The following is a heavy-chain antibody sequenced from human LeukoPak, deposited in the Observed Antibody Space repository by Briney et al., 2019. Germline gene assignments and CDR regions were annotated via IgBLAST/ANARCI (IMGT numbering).Heavy chain of an antibody. CDR2: IYHSGST. V-gene: IGHV4-38-2*01. J-gene: IGHJ4*02. CDR3: PRQDGGATD. CDR1: GYSISSGYY. Sequence: RPSETLSLTCAVSGYSISSGYYWGWIQQPPGKGLEWIGSIYHSGSTYYNPSLKSRVTISVDTSKNQFSLKLSSVTAADTAVYYCPRQDGGATDWGQGTLVTVSS. D-gene: IGHD1-26*01.